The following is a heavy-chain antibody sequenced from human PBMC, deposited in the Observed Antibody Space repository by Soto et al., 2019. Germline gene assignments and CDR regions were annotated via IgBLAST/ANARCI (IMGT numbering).Heavy chain of an antibody. CDR2: IKSKTDGGTT. CDR1: AFPFSNPW. CDR3: TTDHGSYPPNPDD. J-gene: IGHJ4*02. Sequence: GVSKSLSCSASAFPFSNPWMSWVSTNQGKGLEWVGRIKSKTDGGTTDYAAPVKGRFTISRDDSKNTLYLQMNSLKTEDTAVYYCTTDHGSYPPNPDDWCQGTLVTV. D-gene: IGHD1-26*01. V-gene: IGHV3-15*01.